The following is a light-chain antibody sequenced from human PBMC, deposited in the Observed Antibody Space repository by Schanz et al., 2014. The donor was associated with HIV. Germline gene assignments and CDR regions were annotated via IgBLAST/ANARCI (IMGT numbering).Light chain of an antibody. CDR1: SSDIGPYNC. V-gene: IGLV2-14*03. Sequence: QSALTQPASVSGSPGQSISISCTGTSSDIGPYNCVSWYQQRPGKAPKLVISGVDYRPSGVSSRFSGSKSGNTASLTVSDLQAEDEADYYCTSSGGTNNFVIFGGGTKLTVL. J-gene: IGLJ2*01. CDR2: GVD. CDR3: TSSGGTNNFVI.